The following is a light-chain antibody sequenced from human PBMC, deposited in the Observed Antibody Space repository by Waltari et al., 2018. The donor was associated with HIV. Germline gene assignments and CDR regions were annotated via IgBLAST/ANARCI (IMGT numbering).Light chain of an antibody. V-gene: IGLV2-8*01. CDR2: EVT. J-gene: IGLJ2*01. CDR3: SSYAESSVL. Sequence: QSTLTQPPSASGSPGQSVTISCTGTSSDVGGYDFVSWYQQFPGKAPRLIIYEVTKRPSGVPDRFSGSKSGNTASLTVSGLQSEDEADYYCSSYAESSVLFGGGTTLTVL. CDR1: SSDVGGYDF.